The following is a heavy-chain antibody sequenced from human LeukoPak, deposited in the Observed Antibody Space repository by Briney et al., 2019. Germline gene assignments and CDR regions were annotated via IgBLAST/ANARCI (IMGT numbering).Heavy chain of an antibody. CDR3: AREEVYSSSWYSWFDP. CDR2: INPNSGGT. V-gene: IGHV1-2*02. J-gene: IGHJ5*02. D-gene: IGHD6-13*01. Sequence: ASVKVSCKASGYTFTGYYMHWVRQAPGQGLEGMGWINPNSGGTNYAQKFQGRVTMTRDTSISTAYMELSRLRSDDTAVYYCAREEVYSSSWYSWFDPWGQGTLVTVSS. CDR1: GYTFTGYY.